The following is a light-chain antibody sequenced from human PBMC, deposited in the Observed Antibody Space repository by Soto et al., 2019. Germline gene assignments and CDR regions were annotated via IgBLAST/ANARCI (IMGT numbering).Light chain of an antibody. CDR1: SSDVGGYNY. CDR2: EVS. J-gene: IGLJ2*01. CDR3: SSYAGSTLRV. Sequence: QSVLTQPPSASGSPGQSVTISCTGTSSDVGGYNYVSWYQQHPGKAPKLMIYEVSKRRSGVPDRFSGSKSGNTASLTVSGLQAEDEADYYCSSYAGSTLRVFGGGTKVTVL. V-gene: IGLV2-8*01.